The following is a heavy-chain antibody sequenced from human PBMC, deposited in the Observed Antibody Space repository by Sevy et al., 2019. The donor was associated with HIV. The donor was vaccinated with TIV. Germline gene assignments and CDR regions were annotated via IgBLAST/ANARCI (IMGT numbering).Heavy chain of an antibody. V-gene: IGHV3-23*01. CDR3: AKRDHNDRFNGNSVFDY. CDR1: GFNFNTYA. CDR2: ITATGDRT. Sequence: GGSLRLSCAASGFNFNTYAMHWVRQTPDKGLEWVSGITATGDRTFYTDSVRGRFTMSRDNSKNTVYLQLNNVRAEDTAIYYCAKRDHNDRFNGNSVFDYWGQGTLVTVSS. D-gene: IGHD1-26*01. J-gene: IGHJ4*02.